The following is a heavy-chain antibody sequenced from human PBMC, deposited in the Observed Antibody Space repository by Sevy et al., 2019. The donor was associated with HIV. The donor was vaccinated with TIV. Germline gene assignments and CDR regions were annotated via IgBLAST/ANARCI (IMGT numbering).Heavy chain of an antibody. CDR2: ISYDGSNK. CDR1: GFTFSSYA. V-gene: IGHV3-30*04. J-gene: IGHJ5*02. D-gene: IGHD2-21*02. CDR3: ARDAADGPYGDTWFSNWFDP. Sequence: GGSLRLSCAASGFTFSSYAMYWVRQAPGKGLEWVAVISYDGSNKYFGDSVKGGFTLSRDNSKNTVYLKMNRLRPEDTAVYYCARDAADGPYGDTWFSNWFDPWGQGTLVTVSS.